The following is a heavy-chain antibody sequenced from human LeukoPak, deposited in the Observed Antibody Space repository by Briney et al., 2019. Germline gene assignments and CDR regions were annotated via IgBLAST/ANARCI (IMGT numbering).Heavy chain of an antibody. CDR1: GFTVSSNY. J-gene: IGHJ6*04. CDR3: ARDPGYSYGPGNYGMDV. V-gene: IGHV3-53*01. CDR2: IYSGGST. D-gene: IGHD5-18*01. Sequence: GGSLRLSCAASGFTVSSNYMSWVRQAPGKGLEWVSVIYSGGSTYYADSVKGRFTISRDNAKNTLYLQMNSLRAEDTAVYYCARDPGYSYGPGNYGMDVWGKGTPVTVSS.